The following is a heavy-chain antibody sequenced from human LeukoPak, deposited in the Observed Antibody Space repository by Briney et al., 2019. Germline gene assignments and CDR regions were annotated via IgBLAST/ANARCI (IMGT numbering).Heavy chain of an antibody. D-gene: IGHD2-2*03. CDR2: IYYSGRT. V-gene: IGHV4-59*07. Sequence: PSDTLSLTCTVSGGSIISYYWSWIRQPPGKGLEWIGYIYYSGRTSYNPPLKNRVTISVDTSNNQFSLKLDSVTAADTAVYYCARLFDSGYCSSTSCPQGRAAYYYVDVWGKGTTVTVSS. CDR3: ARLFDSGYCSSTSCPQGRAAYYYVDV. J-gene: IGHJ6*03. CDR1: GGSIISYY.